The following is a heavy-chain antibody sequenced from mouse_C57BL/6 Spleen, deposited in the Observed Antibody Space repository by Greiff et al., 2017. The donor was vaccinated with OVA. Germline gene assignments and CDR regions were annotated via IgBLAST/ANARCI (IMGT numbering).Heavy chain of an antibody. D-gene: IGHD2-1*01. CDR3: AKGGIYYGNYPAWFAY. CDR2: IYPGDGDT. J-gene: IGHJ3*01. CDR1: GYAFSSYW. V-gene: IGHV1-80*01. Sequence: QVQLKESGAELVKPGASVKISCKASGYAFSSYWMNWVKQRPGKGLEWIGQIYPGDGDTNYNGKFKGKATLTADKSSSTAYMQLSSLTSEDSAVYFCAKGGIYYGNYPAWFAYWGQGTLVTVSA.